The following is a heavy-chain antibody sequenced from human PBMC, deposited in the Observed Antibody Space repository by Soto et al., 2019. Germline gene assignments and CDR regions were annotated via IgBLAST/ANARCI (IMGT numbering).Heavy chain of an antibody. CDR3: ARVSDYEGVVGFLDY. D-gene: IGHD5-12*01. CDR1: GGSISSGDYY. Sequence: QVQLQESGPGLVKPSQTLSLTCTVSGGSISSGDYYWSWIRQPPGKGLEWIGYIYYSGSTYYNPSLQSRVTISVDTSKSQFSRKLSSVTAADTAVYYCARVSDYEGVVGFLDYWGQGTLVTVSS. V-gene: IGHV4-30-4*01. CDR2: IYYSGST. J-gene: IGHJ4*02.